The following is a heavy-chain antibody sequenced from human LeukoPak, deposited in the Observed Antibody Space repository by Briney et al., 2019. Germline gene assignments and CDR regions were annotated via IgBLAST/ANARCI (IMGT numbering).Heavy chain of an antibody. CDR2: INNDGTAT. J-gene: IGHJ4*02. Sequence: PGGSLRLSCAASGFTFSAYWMHWVRQVPGKGLVWVSRINNDGTATFFADSVKGRFTISRDNAKNTLYLQMDSLRAEDTAVYYCAIQLWLLSSFDYWGQGTLVTVSS. CDR1: GFTFSAYW. D-gene: IGHD5-18*01. CDR3: AIQLWLLSSFDY. V-gene: IGHV3-74*01.